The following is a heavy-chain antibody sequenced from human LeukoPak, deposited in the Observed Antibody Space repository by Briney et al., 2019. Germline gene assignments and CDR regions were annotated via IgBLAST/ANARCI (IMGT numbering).Heavy chain of an antibody. CDR3: ARGALDAATPFDS. CDR2: ISSSGSTI. J-gene: IGHJ5*01. D-gene: IGHD2-15*01. Sequence: GGSLRLSCAASGFTFSSYEMNWVRRAPGKGLEWVSYISSSGSTIYYADSLKGRFTISRHNAKKSVYLQMNSLRAEDTAVYYCARGALDAATPFDSWGQGTLVTVSS. V-gene: IGHV3-48*03. CDR1: GFTFSSYE.